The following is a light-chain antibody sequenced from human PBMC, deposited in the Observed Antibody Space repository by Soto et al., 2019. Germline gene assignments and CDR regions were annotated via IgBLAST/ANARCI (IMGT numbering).Light chain of an antibody. CDR3: QQYVSSPWT. CDR2: KAS. V-gene: IGKV1-5*03. CDR1: QSISSW. Sequence: DIQMTQSPSTLSASVRDRVTITCRASQSISSWLAWYQQKPGKTPKLVIYKASILESGVPSRFSGSGSGTEFTLTISSLQADVSVTYYCQQYVSSPWTFGQGTKVEIK. J-gene: IGKJ1*01.